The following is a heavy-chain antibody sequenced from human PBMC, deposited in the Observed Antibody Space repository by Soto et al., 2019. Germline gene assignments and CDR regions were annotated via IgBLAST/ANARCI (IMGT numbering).Heavy chain of an antibody. V-gene: IGHV4-30-2*01. J-gene: IGHJ4*02. CDR1: GGSISSGGYS. Sequence: PSETLSLTCAVSGGSISSGGYSWSWIRQPPGKGLEWIGYIYHSGSTYYNPSLKSRVTISVDRSKNQFSLKLSSVTAADTAVYYCARAENGYSRNFDYWGQGTLVTVSS. CDR3: ARAENGYSRNFDY. D-gene: IGHD5-18*01. CDR2: IYHSGST.